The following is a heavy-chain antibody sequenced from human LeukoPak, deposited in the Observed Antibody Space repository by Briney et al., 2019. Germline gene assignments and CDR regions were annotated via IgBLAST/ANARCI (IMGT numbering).Heavy chain of an antibody. J-gene: IGHJ4*02. D-gene: IGHD6-13*01. CDR1: GGSISSSSYY. Sequence: SETLSLTCTVSGGSISSSSYYWGWIRQPPGKGLEWIGSIYYGGSTYYNSSLKSRVTISVDISKNQFSLKLNSVTAADTAVYYCARRASGNWYFDFWGQGTLVTVSS. CDR2: IYYGGST. V-gene: IGHV4-39*07. CDR3: ARRASGNWYFDF.